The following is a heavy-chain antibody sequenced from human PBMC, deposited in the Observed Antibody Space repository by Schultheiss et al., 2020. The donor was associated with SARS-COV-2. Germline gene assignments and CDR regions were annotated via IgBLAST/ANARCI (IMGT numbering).Heavy chain of an antibody. CDR3: ARDDYYYGMDV. CDR2: INPSGGST. V-gene: IGHV1-46*01. CDR1: GYTFTDYY. J-gene: IGHJ6*02. Sequence: ASVKVSCKASGYTFTDYYMHWVRQAPGQGLEWMGIINPSGGSTNYAQRFQGRVTMTTDTSTSTAYMELRSLRSDDTAVYYCARDDYYYGMDVWGQGTTVTVSS.